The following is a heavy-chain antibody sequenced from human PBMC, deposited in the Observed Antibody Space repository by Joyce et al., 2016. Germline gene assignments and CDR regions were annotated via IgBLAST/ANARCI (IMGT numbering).Heavy chain of an antibody. CDR2: FITLFGTA. V-gene: IGHV1-69*06. CDR3: ARGWSAKQLVRTALGY. Sequence: QVQLVQSGAEVKKPGSSLKVSCKASGGTFDSYTITWVRQGPGQGLEWMGGFITLFGTAIYGQKFEDRVTITADKSATIAYMDLSSLIYEDTAIYYCARGWSAKQLVRTALGYWGQGTLVTVSS. D-gene: IGHD6-6*01. CDR1: GGTFDSYT. J-gene: IGHJ4*02.